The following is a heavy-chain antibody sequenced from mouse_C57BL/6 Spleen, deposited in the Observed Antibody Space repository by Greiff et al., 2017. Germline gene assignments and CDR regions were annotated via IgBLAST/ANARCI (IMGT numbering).Heavy chain of an antibody. Sequence: EVKLMESGGGLVKPGGSLKLSCAASGFTFSSYAMSWVRQTPEKRLEWVATISDGGSYTYYPDNVKGRFTISRDNAKNNLYLQMSHLKSEDTAMYYCARDSDYGYWYFDVWGTGTTVTVSS. V-gene: IGHV5-4*01. CDR1: GFTFSSYA. D-gene: IGHD1-1*01. CDR3: ARDSDYGYWYFDV. J-gene: IGHJ1*03. CDR2: ISDGGSYT.